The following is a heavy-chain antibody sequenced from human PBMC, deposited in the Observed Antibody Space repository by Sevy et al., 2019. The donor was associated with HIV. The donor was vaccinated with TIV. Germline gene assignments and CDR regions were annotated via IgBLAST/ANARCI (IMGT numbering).Heavy chain of an antibody. J-gene: IGHJ3*01. V-gene: IGHV3-30*02. CDR3: AKGLGMVQGALLSDDV. CDR1: GFTFSRYG. Sequence: GGSLRLSCAASGFTFSRYGMHWVRQAPGKGLEWVAFIRYDGSTKYYAESVKGRFIISRDNSKDTFYLQMNSLRGDDTYLYYCAKGLGMVQGALLSDDVWGQGTMVTVSS. CDR2: IRYDGSTK. D-gene: IGHD3-10*01.